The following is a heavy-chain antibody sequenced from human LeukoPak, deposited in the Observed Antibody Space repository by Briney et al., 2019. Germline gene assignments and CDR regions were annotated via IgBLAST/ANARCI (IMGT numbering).Heavy chain of an antibody. Sequence: SVKVSCKASGGTFSSYAISWVRQAPGQGLEWMGGIIPIFGTANYAQKFQGRVTITADESASTAYMELSSLRSEDTAVYYCARGGGYYYDSSGYYPLDYWGQGTLVTVSS. CDR3: ARGGGYYYDSSGYYPLDY. V-gene: IGHV1-69*13. J-gene: IGHJ4*02. CDR2: IIPIFGTA. CDR1: GGTFSSYA. D-gene: IGHD3-22*01.